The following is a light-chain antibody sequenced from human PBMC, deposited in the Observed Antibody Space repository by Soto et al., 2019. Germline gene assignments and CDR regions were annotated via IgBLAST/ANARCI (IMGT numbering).Light chain of an antibody. CDR3: MQGTHWPRT. CDR2: KVS. V-gene: IGKV2-30*02. CDR1: QSLVHSDGNTY. Sequence: DVVMTQSPLSLPATLGQPSSISCRSSQSLVHSDGNTYLNWFQQRPGQSPRRLIYKVSNRDSGVPDRLSGSGSGTDFTLKISRAEAEDVGVYYCMQGTHWPRTFGQGTKVEIK. J-gene: IGKJ1*01.